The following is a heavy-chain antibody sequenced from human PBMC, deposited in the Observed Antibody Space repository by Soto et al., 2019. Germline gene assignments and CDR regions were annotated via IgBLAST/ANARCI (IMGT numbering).Heavy chain of an antibody. CDR1: GGSFSGYY. J-gene: IGHJ4*02. Sequence: QVQLQQRGAGLLKPSETLSLTCAVYGGSFSGYYWSWIRQPPGKGLEWIGEINHSGSTNYNPSLKGQVTISVGRSKNQFSLKRSSGTAADTAVYYCARGEKGEPFDYWGQGALGTVSS. CDR2: INHSGST. D-gene: IGHD3-16*01. CDR3: ARGEKGEPFDY. V-gene: IGHV4-34*01.